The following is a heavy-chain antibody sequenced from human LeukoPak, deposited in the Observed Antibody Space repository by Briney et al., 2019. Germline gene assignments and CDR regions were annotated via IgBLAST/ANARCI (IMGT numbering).Heavy chain of an antibody. CDR2: IYHSGST. CDR3: ARQDPGSIFGLIINYYFDY. Sequence: PSQTLSLTCTVSGGSISSGGYYWSWIRQPPGKGLEWIGYIYHSGSTYYNPSLKSRVTISVDTSKNQFSLKLSSVTAADTAVYYCARQDPGSIFGLIINYYFDYWGQGILVTVSS. D-gene: IGHD3-3*02. J-gene: IGHJ4*02. CDR1: GGSISSGGYY. V-gene: IGHV4-30-2*01.